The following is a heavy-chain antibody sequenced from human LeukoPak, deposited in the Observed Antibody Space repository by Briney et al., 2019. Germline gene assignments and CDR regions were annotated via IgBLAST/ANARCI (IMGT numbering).Heavy chain of an antibody. Sequence: SETLSLTCTVSGGSISSYYWGWIRQPPGKGLEWIGSIYYSGSTYYNPSLKSRVTISVDTSKNQFSLKLSSVTAADTAVYYCARDLHISGSYYWSPNWFDPWGQGTLVTVSS. CDR3: ARDLHISGSYYWSPNWFDP. V-gene: IGHV4-39*07. CDR2: IYYSGST. CDR1: GGSISSYY. D-gene: IGHD1-26*01. J-gene: IGHJ5*02.